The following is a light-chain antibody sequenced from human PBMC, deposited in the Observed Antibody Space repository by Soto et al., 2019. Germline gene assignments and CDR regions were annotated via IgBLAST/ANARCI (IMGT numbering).Light chain of an antibody. V-gene: IGKV3-15*01. CDR2: GAS. J-gene: IGKJ4*01. Sequence: EIVMTQSPATLSVSRGERATLSCRANQAISSNVAWHQQKPGQAPRLLIYGASTRATGIPDRFSGSGSGTEFTLTISSLQSEDFGVYYCQQRSNWPPVTFGGGTKVDIK. CDR1: QAISSN. CDR3: QQRSNWPPVT.